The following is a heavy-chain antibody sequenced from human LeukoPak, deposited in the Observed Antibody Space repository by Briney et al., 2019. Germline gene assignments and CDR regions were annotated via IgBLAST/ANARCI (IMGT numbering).Heavy chain of an antibody. D-gene: IGHD3-10*01. Sequence: PSETLSLTCAVSGVSLNGYYWGWIRQTPGKGLEWIGEINHSGRTNYNPSLKSRVTISADTSKSQFSLELRSVTAADTAVYYCARAYYSTSWFPHWGQGALVTVSS. J-gene: IGHJ5*02. CDR2: INHSGRT. V-gene: IGHV4-34*01. CDR1: GVSLNGYY. CDR3: ARAYYSTSWFPH.